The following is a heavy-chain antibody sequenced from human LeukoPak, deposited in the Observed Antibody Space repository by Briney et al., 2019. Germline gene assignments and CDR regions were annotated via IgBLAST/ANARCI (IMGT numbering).Heavy chain of an antibody. D-gene: IGHD5-12*01. CDR3: ARLGVVATEIDY. J-gene: IGHJ4*02. CDR1: GGSISSGDYY. V-gene: IGHV4-30-4*08. Sequence: SQTLSLTCTVSGGSISSGDYYWSWIRQPPGKGLEWIGHIYHSGITYYNPSLKSRVTISVDTSKNQFSPKLSSVTAADTAVYYCARLGVVATEIDYWGQGTLVTVSS. CDR2: IYHSGIT.